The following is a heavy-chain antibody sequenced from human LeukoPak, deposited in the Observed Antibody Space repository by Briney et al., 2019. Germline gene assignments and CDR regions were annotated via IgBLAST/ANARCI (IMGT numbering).Heavy chain of an antibody. CDR1: GGSISSGGYY. Sequence: PSETLSLTCTVSGGSISSGGYYWRWVRQHPGKGLEWIGYIYYSGSTYYNPSLKSRVTISVDTSKNQFSLKLSSVTAADTAVYYCAISITGTSSSFDAFDIWGQGTMVTVSS. CDR2: IYYSGST. V-gene: IGHV4-31*03. J-gene: IGHJ3*02. CDR3: AISITGTSSSFDAFDI. D-gene: IGHD1-7*01.